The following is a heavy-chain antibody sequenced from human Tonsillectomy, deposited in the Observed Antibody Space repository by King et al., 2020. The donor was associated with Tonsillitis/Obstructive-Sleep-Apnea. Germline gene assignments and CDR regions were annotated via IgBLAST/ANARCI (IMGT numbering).Heavy chain of an antibody. CDR3: ARRGIVTIFGVVIRGDWFDP. V-gene: IGHV2-5*02. Sequence: ITLKESGPTLVKPTQTLTLTCTFSGFSLSTSGMGVGWIRQPPGKALEWLALIYWDDDKRYSPSLKSRLTITKDTSKNQGVLTMTNMDPVDTATYYCARRGIVTIFGVVIRGDWFDPWGQGTLVTVSS. CDR1: GFSLSTSGMG. J-gene: IGHJ5*02. D-gene: IGHD3-3*01. CDR2: IYWDDDK.